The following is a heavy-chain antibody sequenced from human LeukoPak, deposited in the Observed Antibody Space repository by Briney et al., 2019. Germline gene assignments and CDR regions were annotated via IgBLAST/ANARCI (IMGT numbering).Heavy chain of an antibody. CDR3: ARGRLELRSGLYYYYMDV. V-gene: IGHV4-34*01. Sequence: SETLSLTCAVYGGSFSGYYWSWIRQPPGKGLEWIGEINHSGSTNYNPSLKSRVTISVDTSKNQFSLKLSSVTAADTAVYNCARGRLELRSGLYYYYMDVWGKGTTVTVSS. CDR2: INHSGST. J-gene: IGHJ6*03. CDR1: GGSFSGYY. D-gene: IGHD1-7*01.